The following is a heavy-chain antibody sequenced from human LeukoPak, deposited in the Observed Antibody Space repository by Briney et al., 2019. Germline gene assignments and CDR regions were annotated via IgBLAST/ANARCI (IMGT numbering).Heavy chain of an antibody. CDR2: ISAYNGNT. Sequence: ASVKVSCKASGYTFTSYGISWVRQAPGQGLEWMGWISAYNGNTNYAQKPQGRVTMTTDTSTSTAYMELRSLRSDDTAVYYCARRSGGSCYPLCYYYGMDVWGQGTTVTVSS. CDR3: ARRSGGSCYPLCYYYGMDV. CDR1: GYTFTSYG. D-gene: IGHD2-15*01. J-gene: IGHJ6*02. V-gene: IGHV1-18*01.